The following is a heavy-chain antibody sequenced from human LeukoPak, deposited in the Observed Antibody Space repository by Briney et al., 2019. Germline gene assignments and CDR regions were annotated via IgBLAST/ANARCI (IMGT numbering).Heavy chain of an antibody. CDR1: GGSFSGYY. CDR3: ARGRGTLNY. J-gene: IGHJ4*02. V-gene: IGHV4-34*01. Sequence: SETLSLTCAVYGGSFSGYYWSWIRQPPGKGLEWIGEINHSGSTNYNPSLKSRVTISVDTSKNQFSLKLSSVSAADTAVYYCARGRGTLNYWGQGTLVTVSS. D-gene: IGHD3-16*01. CDR2: INHSGST.